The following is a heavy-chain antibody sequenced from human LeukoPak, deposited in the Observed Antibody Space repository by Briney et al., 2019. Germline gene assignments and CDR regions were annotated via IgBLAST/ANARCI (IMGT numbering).Heavy chain of an antibody. CDR2: ISLDGSMT. V-gene: IGHV3-74*01. Sequence: GGSLRLSCTASGFTFSSYWMHWVRQVPGKGLMWLTRISLDGSMTSYADSVRGRFIISRDNAKDTVYLQLNGLRAEDTAVYHCAREGITLTLDYWGQGTLVAVSS. J-gene: IGHJ4*02. CDR3: AREGITLTLDY. D-gene: IGHD5-24*01. CDR1: GFTFSSYW.